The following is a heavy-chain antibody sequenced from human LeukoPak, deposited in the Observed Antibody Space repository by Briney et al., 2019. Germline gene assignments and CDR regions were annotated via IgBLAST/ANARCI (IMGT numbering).Heavy chain of an antibody. J-gene: IGHJ1*01. D-gene: IGHD6-13*01. CDR3: AGGYTSSWTQYFQH. Sequence: SETLSLTCTVSGASISSYYWSWTRQPAVKGLEWIGRIYTSGSTNYNPSLKSRVTMSVDTSKNQFSLKLRSVTSADTAVYYCAGGYTSSWTQYFQHWGQGTLVTVSS. CDR1: GASISSYY. V-gene: IGHV4-4*07. CDR2: IYTSGST.